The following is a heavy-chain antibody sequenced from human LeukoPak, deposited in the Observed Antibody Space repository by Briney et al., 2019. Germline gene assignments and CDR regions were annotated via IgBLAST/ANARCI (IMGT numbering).Heavy chain of an antibody. Sequence: SQTLSLTCAVSGGSISSGGYSWSWIRQHPGKGLEWIGYIYYIGNTYSNPSLKSRVTISSDTSKNQFSLKLNSMTAADTAVYYCARAQLDYYFDYWGQGALVTVSS. V-gene: IGHV4-31*11. CDR3: ARAQLDYYFDY. D-gene: IGHD3-9*01. CDR1: GGSISSGGYS. CDR2: IYYIGNT. J-gene: IGHJ4*02.